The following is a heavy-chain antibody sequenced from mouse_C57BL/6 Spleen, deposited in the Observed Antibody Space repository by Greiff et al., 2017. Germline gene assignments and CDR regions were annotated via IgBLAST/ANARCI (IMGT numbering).Heavy chain of an antibody. J-gene: IGHJ2*01. D-gene: IGHD1-1*01. CDR1: GFTFSSYA. CDR2: ISDGGSYT. V-gene: IGHV5-4*01. Sequence: EVHLVESGGGLVKPGGSLKLSCAASGFTFSSYAMSWVRQTPEKRLEWVATISDGGSYTYYPDNVKGRFTISRDNAKNNLYLQMSHLKSEDTAMYYSAREGKTTVVFEYWGQGTTLTVSS. CDR3: AREGKTTVVFEY.